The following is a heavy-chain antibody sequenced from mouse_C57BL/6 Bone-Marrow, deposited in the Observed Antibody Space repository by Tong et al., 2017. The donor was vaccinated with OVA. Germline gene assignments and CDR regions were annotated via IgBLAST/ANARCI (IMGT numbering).Heavy chain of an antibody. D-gene: IGHD1-1*01. CDR3: ARNLATVVATGYFDV. V-gene: IGHV2-9-1*01. CDR1: GFSLTSYA. J-gene: IGHJ1*03. CDR2: IWTGGGT. Sequence: VQLKESGPGLVAPSQSLSITCTVSGFSLTSYAISWVRQPPGKGLEWLGVIWTGGGTNYNSALKSRLSISKDNSKSQVFLKMNSLKTDDTARYYCARNLATVVATGYFDVWGTGTTVTVSS.